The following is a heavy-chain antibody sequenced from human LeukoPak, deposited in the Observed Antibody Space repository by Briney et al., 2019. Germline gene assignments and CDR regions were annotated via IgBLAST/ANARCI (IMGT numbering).Heavy chain of an antibody. CDR2: ISGSGGST. J-gene: IGHJ3*02. CDR3: VTRIAADLWAFDI. D-gene: IGHD6-25*01. V-gene: IGHV3-23*01. Sequence: PGGSLRLSCAASGFTFSSYALTWVRQAPGKGLEWVSAISGSGGSTSYADSVRGRCTISRDNSKNTLFLQMNSLRAEDTAVYYCVTRIAADLWAFDIWGQGTMVTVSS. CDR1: GFTFSSYA.